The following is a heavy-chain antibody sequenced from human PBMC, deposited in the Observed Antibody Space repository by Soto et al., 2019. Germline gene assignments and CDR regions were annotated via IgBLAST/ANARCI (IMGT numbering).Heavy chain of an antibody. Sequence: GGSLRLSCAASGVTLSSYAMNWGRQAPGKGLEWVSVISGGGYTTYYADSVKGRFAISRDNSKNTLYLQMNSLRAEDTAVYYCSKAGGGRYCSSSSCPMDVWGKGTTVTVSS. V-gene: IGHV3-23*01. D-gene: IGHD2-2*01. J-gene: IGHJ6*03. CDR3: SKAGGGRYCSSSSCPMDV. CDR1: GVTLSSYA. CDR2: ISGGGYTT.